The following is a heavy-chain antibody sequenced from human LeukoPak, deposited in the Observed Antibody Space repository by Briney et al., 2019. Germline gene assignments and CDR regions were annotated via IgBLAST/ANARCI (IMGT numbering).Heavy chain of an antibody. V-gene: IGHV1-2*02. Sequence: ASVKVSCKASGYTFTGYYMHWVRQAPGQGLEWMGWINPNSGGTNYAQKFQGRVTMTRDTSISTAYMELSRLRSDDTAVYYCARAPMEYYGSGSYYNGGIDYWGQGTLVTVSS. J-gene: IGHJ4*02. CDR1: GYTFTGYY. D-gene: IGHD3-10*01. CDR3: ARAPMEYYGSGSYYNGGIDY. CDR2: INPNSGGT.